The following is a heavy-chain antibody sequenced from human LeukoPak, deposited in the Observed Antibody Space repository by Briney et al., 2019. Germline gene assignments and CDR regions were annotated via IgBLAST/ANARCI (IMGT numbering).Heavy chain of an antibody. J-gene: IGHJ4*02. Sequence: SQTLSLTCTVSGGSISSDSYYWSWIRQPAGKGLEWIGRIYTSGSTNYNPSLKSRVTISVDTSKTQFSLKLSSVTAADTAVYYCARHHGKAAAAAYYFDYWGQGTLVTVSS. CDR3: ARHHGKAAAAAYYFDY. D-gene: IGHD6-13*01. CDR2: IYTSGST. CDR1: GGSISSDSYY. V-gene: IGHV4-61*02.